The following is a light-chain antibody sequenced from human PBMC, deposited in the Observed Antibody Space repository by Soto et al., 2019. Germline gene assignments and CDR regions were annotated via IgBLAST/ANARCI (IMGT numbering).Light chain of an antibody. Sequence: EIVMTQSPATLSVSPGERATLSCRASQSVSSNLAWYQQKPCQAPRLLIYGASTRATGIPARFSGSGSGTEFTLTISSLEPEDFAVYYCQQRGTFGGGTKVDIK. V-gene: IGKV3-15*01. CDR3: QQRGT. J-gene: IGKJ4*01. CDR2: GAS. CDR1: QSVSSN.